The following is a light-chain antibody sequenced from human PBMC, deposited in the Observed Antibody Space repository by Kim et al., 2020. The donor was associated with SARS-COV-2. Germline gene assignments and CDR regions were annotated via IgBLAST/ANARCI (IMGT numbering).Light chain of an antibody. CDR3: QAWDGSTAV. CDR2: QDT. CDR1: KLAFKY. J-gene: IGLJ2*01. V-gene: IGLV3-1*01. Sequence: LSPGQTATITCSGDKLAFKYASWYQQQPGQSPVLVIYQDTKRPSGVPERFSGSNSGNTASLTISVTQPMDEADYYCQAWDGSTAVFGGGTQLTVL.